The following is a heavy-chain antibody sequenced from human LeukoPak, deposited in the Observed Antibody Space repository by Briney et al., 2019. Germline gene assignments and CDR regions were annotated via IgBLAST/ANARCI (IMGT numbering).Heavy chain of an antibody. Sequence: GGSLRLSCAASGFTFSSYAMSWVRQAPGKGLEWVSAISGSGGSTYYADSVKGRFTISRDDSKNTLYLQMNSLRAEDTAVYYCAKGTAVAGWNYWGQGTLVTVSS. J-gene: IGHJ4*02. CDR3: AKGTAVAGWNY. V-gene: IGHV3-23*01. D-gene: IGHD6-19*01. CDR2: ISGSGGST. CDR1: GFTFSSYA.